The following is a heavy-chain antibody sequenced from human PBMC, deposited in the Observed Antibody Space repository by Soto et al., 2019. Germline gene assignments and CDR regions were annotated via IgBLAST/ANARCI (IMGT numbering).Heavy chain of an antibody. Sequence: PGESLKISCKGSWYSFTSYWIGWLRQVPGKGLEWLGIIYPGDSDTRYSPSFQGQVTISADKSISTAYLQWSSLKASDTAMYYCARQKRSGGLPASLSYYYNGMEVWGQGAMVTVSS. D-gene: IGHD2-2*01. CDR1: WYSFTSYW. CDR2: IYPGDSDT. CDR3: ARQKRSGGLPASLSYYYNGMEV. J-gene: IGHJ6*02. V-gene: IGHV5-51*01.